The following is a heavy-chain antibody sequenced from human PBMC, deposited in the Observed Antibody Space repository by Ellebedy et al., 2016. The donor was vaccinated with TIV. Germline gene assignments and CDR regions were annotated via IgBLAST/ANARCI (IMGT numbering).Heavy chain of an antibody. CDR2: INRSGST. V-gene: IGHV4-34*01. CDR3: ARGGAGYCSGGSCPREWFDP. CDR1: GGSFSGYY. Sequence: MPSETLSLTCAVYGGSFSGYYWSWIRQPPGKGLYWIGEINRSGSTNYNPSLMSGVTISVDKSKNQFSLKLSSVTAADTAVYYCARGGAGYCSGGSCPREWFDPWGQGTLVTVSS. D-gene: IGHD2-15*01. J-gene: IGHJ5*02.